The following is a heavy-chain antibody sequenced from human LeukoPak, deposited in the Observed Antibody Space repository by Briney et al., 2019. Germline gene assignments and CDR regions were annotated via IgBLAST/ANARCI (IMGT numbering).Heavy chain of an antibody. V-gene: IGHV1-46*01. CDR2: INPSGGST. Sequence: ASVKVSCKASRYTFTSYYMHWVRQAPGQGLEWMGIINPSGGSTSYAQKFQGRVTMTRNTSISTAYMELSSLRSEDTAVYYCARISGGGWFDPWGQGTLVTVSS. CDR1: RYTFTSYY. D-gene: IGHD3-10*01. J-gene: IGHJ5*02. CDR3: ARISGGGWFDP.